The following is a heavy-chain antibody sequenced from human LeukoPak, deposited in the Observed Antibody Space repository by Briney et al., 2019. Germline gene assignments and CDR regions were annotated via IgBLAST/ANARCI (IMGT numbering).Heavy chain of an antibody. V-gene: IGHV3-23*01. CDR3: AKADCSGGSCYPDY. CDR1: GFTFSSYA. J-gene: IGHJ4*02. D-gene: IGHD2-15*01. Sequence: GGSLRLSCAASGFTFSSYAMSGVRQAPGKGLEWVSAISGSGDYTYSADSVKGRFTISRDNSKNTLYLQMNSLRAEDTAVYYCAKADCSGGSCYPDYWGQGTLLTVSS. CDR2: ISGSGDYT.